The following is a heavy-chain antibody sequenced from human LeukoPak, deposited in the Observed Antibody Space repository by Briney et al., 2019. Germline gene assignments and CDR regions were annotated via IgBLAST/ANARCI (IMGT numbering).Heavy chain of an antibody. V-gene: IGHV1-69*13. CDR2: IIPIFGTP. CDR1: GGTFSSSA. D-gene: IGHD3-10*01. Sequence: GASVKVSCKTSGGTFSSSAVSWVRQAPGQGLEWMGGIIPIFGTPNYAPKFLGRVTITADESTSTGYMELTSLRSEDTAVYYCAGTFLYGSGSYGTFDYWGQGTLVTVSS. CDR3: AGTFLYGSGSYGTFDY. J-gene: IGHJ4*02.